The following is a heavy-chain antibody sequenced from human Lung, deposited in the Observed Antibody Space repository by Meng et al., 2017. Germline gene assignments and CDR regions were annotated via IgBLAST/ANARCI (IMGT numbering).Heavy chain of an antibody. CDR3: ARFETVGVATGDF. Sequence: EVQLVESGGGLVKRGGSLRLSCAASGFTFSNYSMNWVRQAPGKELEWVSSISSDSRYIFYADSVKGRFTISRDNGKKLLYLQMNSLSPEDTAVFYCARFETVGVATGDFWGQGTLVTVSS. D-gene: IGHD2-15*01. CDR2: ISSDSRYI. V-gene: IGHV3-21*01. J-gene: IGHJ4*02. CDR1: GFTFSNYS.